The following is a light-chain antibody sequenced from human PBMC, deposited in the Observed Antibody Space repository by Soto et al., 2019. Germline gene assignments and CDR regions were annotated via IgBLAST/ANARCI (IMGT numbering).Light chain of an antibody. J-gene: IGKJ4*01. CDR3: QQTYSTPLT. CDR1: QGISSW. Sequence: IQMTQSPSSVSASVGDRVTITCRASQGISSWLAWYQQRPGKAPKVLIYGASNLQPGVPSRFSGSGSGTDFILTISSLQPEDFASYYCQQTYSTPLTFGAGTKVDIK. V-gene: IGKV1-12*01. CDR2: GAS.